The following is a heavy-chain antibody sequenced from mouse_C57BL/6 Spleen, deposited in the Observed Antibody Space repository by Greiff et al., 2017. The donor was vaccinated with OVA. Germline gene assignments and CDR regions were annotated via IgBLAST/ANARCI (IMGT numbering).Heavy chain of an antibody. CDR2: IYPGDGDT. CDR1: GYAFSSSW. D-gene: IGHD2-4*01. Sequence: VQLQQSGPELVKPGASVKISCKASGYAFSSSWMNWVKQRPGKGLEWIGRIYPGDGDTNYNGKFKGKATLTADKSSSTAYMQLSSLTSEDSAVYFCARSGDYDRVFDYWGQGTTLIVSS. J-gene: IGHJ2*01. V-gene: IGHV1-82*01. CDR3: ARSGDYDRVFDY.